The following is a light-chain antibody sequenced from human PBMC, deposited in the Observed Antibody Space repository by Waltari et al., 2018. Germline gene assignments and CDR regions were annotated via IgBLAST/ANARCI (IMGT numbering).Light chain of an antibody. CDR3: QQRSDWPLT. J-gene: IGKJ4*01. Sequence: EIVLTQSPATLSLSPGESATPSCRARQSVSTYLGWYQQKPGQAPRLLIFDASSRATGFPARFSATGSGTDFTLTISSLEPEDFATYYCQQRSDWPLTFGGGTKVELK. CDR1: QSVSTY. V-gene: IGKV3-11*01. CDR2: DAS.